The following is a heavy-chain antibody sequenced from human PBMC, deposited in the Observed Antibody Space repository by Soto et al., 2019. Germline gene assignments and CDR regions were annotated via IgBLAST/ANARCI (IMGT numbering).Heavy chain of an antibody. D-gene: IGHD2-2*01. V-gene: IGHV3-11*01. J-gene: IGHJ4*02. CDR1: GFTFSDYY. CDR3: ASTEYQRLGTDY. Sequence: GGSLRLACAASGFTFSDYYMRWIRQAPGKGLEWVSYISSSGSSIDYADSVKGRFTISRDNAKNSLYLQMNSLRAEDTAVYYCASTEYQRLGTDYWGQGTLVTVSS. CDR2: ISSSGSSI.